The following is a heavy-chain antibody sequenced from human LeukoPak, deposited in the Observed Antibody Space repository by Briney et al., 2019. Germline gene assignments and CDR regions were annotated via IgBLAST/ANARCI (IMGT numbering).Heavy chain of an antibody. V-gene: IGHV1-24*01. CDR3: ATCIVGATTVFDY. CDR1: GYTLTELS. J-gene: IGHJ4*02. CDR2: FDPEDGET. D-gene: IGHD1-26*01. Sequence: EASVKASCKVSGYTLTELSMHWVRQAPGKGLEWMGGFDPEDGETIYAQKFQGRVTMTEDTSTDTAYMELSSLRSEDTAVYYCATCIVGATTVFDYWGQGTLVTVSS.